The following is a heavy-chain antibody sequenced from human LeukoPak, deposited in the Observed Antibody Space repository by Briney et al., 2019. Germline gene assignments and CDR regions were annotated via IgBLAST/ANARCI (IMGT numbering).Heavy chain of an antibody. CDR1: GFTFSSYE. J-gene: IGHJ6*02. CDR2: ISSSGSTI. D-gene: IGHD2-2*01. Sequence: GGSLRLSCAASGFTFSSYEMNWVRQAPGKGLEWVSYISSSGSTIYYADSVKGRFTISRDNAKSSLYLQMNSLRAEDTAVNYCARDMIPAAIYYYYYGMDVWGQGTTVTVSS. CDR3: ARDMIPAAIYYYYYGMDV. V-gene: IGHV3-48*03.